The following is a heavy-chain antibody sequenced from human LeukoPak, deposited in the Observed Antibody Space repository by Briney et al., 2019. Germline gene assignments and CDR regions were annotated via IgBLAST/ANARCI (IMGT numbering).Heavy chain of an antibody. CDR3: ARVKGRYDSSGYPPPDDAFDI. J-gene: IGHJ3*02. CDR1: GFTFSSYA. V-gene: IGHV1-2*04. D-gene: IGHD3-22*01. Sequence: GGSLRLSCAASGFTFSSYAMHWVRQAPGQGLEWMGWINPNSGGTNYAQKFQGWVTMTRDTSISTAYMELSRLRSDDTAVYYCARVKGRYDSSGYPPPDDAFDIWGQGTMVTVSS. CDR2: INPNSGGT.